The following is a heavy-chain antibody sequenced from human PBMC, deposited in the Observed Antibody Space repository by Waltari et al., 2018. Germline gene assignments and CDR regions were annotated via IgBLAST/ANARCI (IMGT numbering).Heavy chain of an antibody. CDR2: IYQSGST. Sequence: QVQLQESGPGLVRPSQTLSLTCTVSGGSISSGGYYWSWIRQHPGKGLGWIGYIYQSGSTYYNPALKSRVTISVDRSKNQFSLKLSSVTAADTAVYYCARDRYDFWSGIVTPDDHAFDIWGQGTMVTVSS. D-gene: IGHD3-3*01. V-gene: IGHV4-31*03. CDR3: ARDRYDFWSGIVTPDDHAFDI. J-gene: IGHJ3*02. CDR1: GGSISSGGYY.